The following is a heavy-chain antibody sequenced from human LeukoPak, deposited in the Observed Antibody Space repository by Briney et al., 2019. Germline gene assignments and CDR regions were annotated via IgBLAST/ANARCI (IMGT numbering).Heavy chain of an antibody. V-gene: IGHV3-30*02. CDR2: IRNDGAKT. J-gene: IGHJ4*02. Sequence: GGSLRLSCVGSTFTFSDYGMHWVRQAPGKGLEWVAFIRNDGAKTYYADSAKGRFTISRDNSRNTLYLQMNSLRAEDTAVYYCAKAKYYDILTGSSPFDYWGQGTLVTVSS. CDR3: AKAKYYDILTGSSPFDY. D-gene: IGHD3-9*01. CDR1: TFTFSDYG.